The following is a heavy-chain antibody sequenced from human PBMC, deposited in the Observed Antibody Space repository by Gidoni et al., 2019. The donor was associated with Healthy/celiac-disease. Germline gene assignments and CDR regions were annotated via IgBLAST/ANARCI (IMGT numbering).Heavy chain of an antibody. J-gene: IGHJ4*02. CDR2: IKSKTDGGTT. V-gene: IGHV3-15*01. Sequence: SLRLSCAASGVTFSNAWMSWVRQAPGKGLEWVGRIKSKTDGGTTDYAAPVKGRFTISRDDSKDTLYLQMNSLKTEDTAVYYCTTDDYGDYPDYWGQGTLVTVSS. CDR1: GVTFSNAW. D-gene: IGHD4-17*01. CDR3: TTDDYGDYPDY.